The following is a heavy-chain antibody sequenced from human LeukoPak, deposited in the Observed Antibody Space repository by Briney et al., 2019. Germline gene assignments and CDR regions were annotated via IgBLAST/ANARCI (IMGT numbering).Heavy chain of an antibody. Sequence: SGPTLMKPTQTLTLTCTFSGFSLSTSGVGVGWIRQPPGKALEWLALIYWDDDKRYSPSLKSRLTITKDTSKNQVVLTMTNMDPVDTATYYCAHRPEVRGVASTFDIWGQGTMVTVSS. CDR3: AHRPEVRGVASTFDI. V-gene: IGHV2-5*02. J-gene: IGHJ3*02. CDR1: GFSLSTSGVG. CDR2: IYWDDDK. D-gene: IGHD3-10*01.